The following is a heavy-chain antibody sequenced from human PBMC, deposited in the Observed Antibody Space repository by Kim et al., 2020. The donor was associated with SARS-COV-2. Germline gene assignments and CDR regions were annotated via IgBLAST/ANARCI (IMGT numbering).Heavy chain of an antibody. CDR3: AKERVVVAGPLHYYYGM. V-gene: IGHV3-30*18. CDR1: GFTFSSYG. Sequence: GGSLRLSCAASGFTFSSYGMHWVRQAPGKGLEWVSVISYDGSNKYYADSVKGRFTISRDNSKNTLYLQMNSLRAEDTAVYYCAKERVVVAGPLHYYYGM. CDR2: ISYDGSNK. J-gene: IGHJ6*01. D-gene: IGHD6-19*01.